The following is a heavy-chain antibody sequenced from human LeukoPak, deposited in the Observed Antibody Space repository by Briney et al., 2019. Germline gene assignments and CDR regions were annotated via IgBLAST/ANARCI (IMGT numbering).Heavy chain of an antibody. V-gene: IGHV3-49*03. J-gene: IGHJ4*02. Sequence: GGSLRLSCTASGFTFGDNAMSWFRQAPGKGLEWVGFIRNKTYGGTTEHAASVKGRFTISRDDSKSIAYLQMNSLKTEDTAVYYCSSSTNYYASGSFDCWGQGTLVTVSS. CDR3: SSSTNYYASGSFDC. CDR2: IRNKTYGGTT. CDR1: GFTFGDNA. D-gene: IGHD3-10*01.